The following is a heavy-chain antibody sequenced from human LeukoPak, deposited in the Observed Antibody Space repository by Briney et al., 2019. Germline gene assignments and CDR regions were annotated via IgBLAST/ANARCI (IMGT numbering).Heavy chain of an antibody. J-gene: IGHJ4*02. V-gene: IGHV4-34*01. D-gene: IGHD3-10*01. CDR3: ARGRTKVRGVITHRGYYFDY. CDR2: INLSVST. CDR1: GGSFSGYY. Sequence: SETLSLTCAVYGGSFSGYYWSLIRQPPGKGLEGIGEINLSVSTNYNPSLKSRVTISVDTSKNQFSLKLSSVTAADTAVYYCARGRTKVRGVITHRGYYFDYWGQGTLVTISS.